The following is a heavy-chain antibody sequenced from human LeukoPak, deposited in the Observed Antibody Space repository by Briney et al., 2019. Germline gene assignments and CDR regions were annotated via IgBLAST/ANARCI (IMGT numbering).Heavy chain of an antibody. CDR2: IIPIIGTA. J-gene: IGHJ3*02. CDR3: AGVVTHLDDAFDI. Sequence: GASVKVSCKASGYTFTSYGISWVRQAPGQGLEWMGRIIPIIGTANYAQKFQGRVTITTDESTSTAYMELSSLRSEDTAVYYCAGVVTHLDDAFDIWGQGTMVTVSS. D-gene: IGHD5-18*01. V-gene: IGHV1-69*05. CDR1: GYTFTSYG.